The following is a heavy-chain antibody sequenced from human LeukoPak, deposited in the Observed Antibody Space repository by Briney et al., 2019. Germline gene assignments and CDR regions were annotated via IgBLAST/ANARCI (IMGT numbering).Heavy chain of an antibody. CDR1: GFTFTNYA. CDR2: ITYTGGDT. D-gene: IGHD6-19*01. V-gene: IGHV3-23*01. CDR3: AKDGGGTSGWFWDF. J-gene: IGHJ4*02. Sequence: PGGSLRLSCAASGFTFTNYAMAWVRQAPGKGLECVSGITYTGGDTYYPDSVKGRFTISRDNSKNTLYLQMNSPRDEDTAVYYCAKDGGGTSGWFWDFWGQGALVSVSS.